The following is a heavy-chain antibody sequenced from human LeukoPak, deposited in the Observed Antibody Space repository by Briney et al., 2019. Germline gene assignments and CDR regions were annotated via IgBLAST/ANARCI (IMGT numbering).Heavy chain of an antibody. CDR3: ARDGMRYCSSTSCYYYYYGMDV. CDR1: GFTFSNYA. J-gene: IGHJ6*02. D-gene: IGHD2-2*01. CDR2: ISSSSSTI. V-gene: IGHV3-48*02. Sequence: GGSLRLSCAASGFTFSNYAMSWVRQAPGKGLEWVSYISSSSSTIYYADSVKGRFTISRDNAKNSLYLQMNSLRDEDTAVYYCARDGMRYCSSTSCYYYYYGMDVWGQGTTVTVSS.